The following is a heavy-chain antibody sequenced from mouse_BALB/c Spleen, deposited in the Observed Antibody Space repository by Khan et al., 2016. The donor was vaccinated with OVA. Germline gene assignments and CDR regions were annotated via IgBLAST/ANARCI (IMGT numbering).Heavy chain of an antibody. V-gene: IGHV1S135*01. Sequence: VQRQQPGPELMKPGASVNISCKASGYSFTSYYIHWVKQSHGKSLEWIGYIDPFNGGTDYNQKFKGKATLTVDKSSNTAYMHLSSLTSEDSAVYYCARGTFDYWGQGTLVTVSA. CDR3: ARGTFDY. CDR1: GYSFTSYY. CDR2: IDPFNGGT. D-gene: IGHD3-3*01. J-gene: IGHJ3*01.